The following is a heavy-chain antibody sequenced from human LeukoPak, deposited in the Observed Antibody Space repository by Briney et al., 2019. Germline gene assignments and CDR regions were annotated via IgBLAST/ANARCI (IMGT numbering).Heavy chain of an antibody. J-gene: IGHJ5*02. D-gene: IGHD3-22*01. V-gene: IGHV3-23*01. Sequence: PGGSLRLSCAASGFTFSSYAMTWVRQAPGKGLEWVSGISGSGGSTYYADSVKGRFTISRDNSKNTLYLQMNSLRAEDTAVYYCAKDQRYYDSSGYPNWFDPWGQGTLVTVSS. CDR1: GFTFSSYA. CDR2: ISGSGGST. CDR3: AKDQRYYDSSGYPNWFDP.